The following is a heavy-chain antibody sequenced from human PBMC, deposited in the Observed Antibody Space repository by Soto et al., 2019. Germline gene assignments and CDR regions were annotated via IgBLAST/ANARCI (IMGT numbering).Heavy chain of an antibody. Sequence: PGGSLILSCAASGFIFSSFAMHWVRQAPGKGLEWVAIISYDGSIKQSAESVKGRFTISRDNSNSALYVQMNSLTGEDTAVYYCARTKSAWSAFHYYSWEVWGQGTTVTVS. V-gene: IGHV3-30*14. J-gene: IGHJ6*02. D-gene: IGHD2-8*02. CDR1: GFIFSSFA. CDR2: ISYDGSIK. CDR3: ARTKSAWSAFHYYSWEV.